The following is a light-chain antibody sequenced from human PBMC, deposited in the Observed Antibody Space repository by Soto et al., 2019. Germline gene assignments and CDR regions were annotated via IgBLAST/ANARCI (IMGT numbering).Light chain of an antibody. CDR2: ETN. CDR1: SSNIGNNY. CDR3: GTWDHSLSGYV. V-gene: IGLV1-51*02. Sequence: FWTHPPPGFPPPGQKGPTPSLGGSSNIGNNYVSWYRQLPGTAPKLLIYETNRRPSGIPDRFSGSKAGTSATLGITGLQTGDEADYYCGTWDHSLSGYVFGTGTKVTVL. J-gene: IGLJ1*01.